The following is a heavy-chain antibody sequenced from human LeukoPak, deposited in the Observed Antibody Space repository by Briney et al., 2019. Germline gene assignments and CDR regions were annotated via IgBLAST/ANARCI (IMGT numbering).Heavy chain of an antibody. V-gene: IGHV3-7*01. CDR1: GFTFSSYW. Sequence: GGSLRPSCAASGFTFSSYWMSWVRQAPGKGLEWVANIKQDGSEKYYADSVKGRFTISRDNAKNSLYLQMNSLRAEDTAVHYCARDKVVIDYWGQGTLVTVS. CDR3: ARDKVVIDY. CDR2: IKQDGSEK. D-gene: IGHD3-22*01. J-gene: IGHJ4*02.